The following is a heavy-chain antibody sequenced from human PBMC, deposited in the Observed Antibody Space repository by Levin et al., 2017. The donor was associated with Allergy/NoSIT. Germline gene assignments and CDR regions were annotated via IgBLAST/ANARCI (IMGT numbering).Heavy chain of an antibody. V-gene: IGHV4-59*11. CDR1: GGSTSGHY. CDR3: ARLDHSGYSDAFDF. Sequence: SCTVSGGSTSGHYWAWIRQPPGKGLEWIGFIHSGGNTDYNPSLRSRLTISVDTSKNQFSLKLRSVTAADTAVYFCARLDHSGYSDAFDFWGQGTMVTVSS. D-gene: IGHD3-22*01. J-gene: IGHJ3*01. CDR2: IHSGGNT.